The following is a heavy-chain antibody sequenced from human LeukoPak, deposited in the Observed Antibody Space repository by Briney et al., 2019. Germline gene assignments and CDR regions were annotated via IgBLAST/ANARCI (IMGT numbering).Heavy chain of an antibody. CDR1: GFTFSSYG. D-gene: IGHD6-13*01. Sequence: PGGSLRLSCAASGFTFSSYGMHWVRQARGKGLEWVAVISFDGSKEYYADSVKGRFTIPRDNSKNTLYLQMNSLGAEDTAVYYCAKEDSSRRIDYWGQGTLVTVSS. CDR2: ISFDGSKE. CDR3: AKEDSSRRIDY. V-gene: IGHV3-30*18. J-gene: IGHJ4*02.